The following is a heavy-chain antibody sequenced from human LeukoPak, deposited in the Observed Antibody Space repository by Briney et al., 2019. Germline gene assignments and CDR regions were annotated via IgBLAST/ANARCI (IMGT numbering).Heavy chain of an antibody. V-gene: IGHV3-64*01. CDR3: ARTYCGGDCYSPGFDY. Sequence: GGSLRLSCAASGFTFSSYAMHWVRQAPGKGLEYVSAISSNGGSTYYANSVKGRFTISRDNSKNTLYLQMGSLRAEDMAVYYCARTYCGGDCYSPGFDYWGQGTLVTVSS. D-gene: IGHD2-21*02. CDR2: ISSNGGST. CDR1: GFTFSSYA. J-gene: IGHJ4*02.